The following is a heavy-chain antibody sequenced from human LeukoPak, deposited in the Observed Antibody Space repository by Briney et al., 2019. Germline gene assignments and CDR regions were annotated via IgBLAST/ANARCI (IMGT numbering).Heavy chain of an antibody. CDR3: ARRSRINGGDWFDP. CDR2: IDPRDSFT. Sequence: GESLKISCTASGYDFSNYWVSWVRQTPGKGLEWMGRIDPRDSFTRYNPSFQDHVTISADRSISTIYLQWNSLKASDTAMYYCARRSRINGGDWFDPWGQGTLVTVSS. CDR1: GYDFSNYW. J-gene: IGHJ5*02. D-gene: IGHD2-8*01. V-gene: IGHV5-10-1*01.